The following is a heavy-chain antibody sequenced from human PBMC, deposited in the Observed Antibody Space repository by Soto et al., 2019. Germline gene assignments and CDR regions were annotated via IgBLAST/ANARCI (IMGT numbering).Heavy chain of an antibody. Sequence: GGSLSLSCVASGFSFSSYAMSWVRQAPGKGLEWVSVISGSDGSTYYADSVKGRFTISRDNSKNTLYLQMNSLRDEDTAVYYCAKDRERDAWYEDYWGQGTLVTVSS. V-gene: IGHV3-23*01. CDR2: ISGSDGST. CDR3: AKDRERDAWYEDY. J-gene: IGHJ4*02. D-gene: IGHD6-13*01. CDR1: GFSFSSYA.